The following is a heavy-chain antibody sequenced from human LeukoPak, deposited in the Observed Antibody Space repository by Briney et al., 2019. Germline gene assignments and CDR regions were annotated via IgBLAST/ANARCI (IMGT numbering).Heavy chain of an antibody. V-gene: IGHV3-21*01. J-gene: IGHJ3*02. Sequence: PGGSLRLSSAASGFTFSSYSMNCVRQAPGKGLEWVSSISSSSYIYYADSVKGRFTISRDNAKNSLYLQRNSLRAEDTAVYFCARGHPAGQLEMADAFDIWGQGTMVTVSS. CDR3: ARGHPAGQLEMADAFDI. CDR2: ISSSSYI. CDR1: GFTFSSYS. D-gene: IGHD1-1*01.